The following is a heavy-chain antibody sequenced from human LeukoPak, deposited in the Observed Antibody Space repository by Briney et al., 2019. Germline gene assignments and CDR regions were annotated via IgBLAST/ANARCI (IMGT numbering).Heavy chain of an antibody. CDR1: GFTFSSYD. J-gene: IGHJ4*02. Sequence: GGSLRLSCAASGFTFSSYDMNWVRQAPGKGLEWVSYISSSGSTIYYADSVKGRFTISRDNAKNSLYLQMNSLRAEDTAVYYCARLTGTTFLLDYWGQGTLATVSS. CDR2: ISSSGSTI. CDR3: ARLTGTTFLLDY. V-gene: IGHV3-48*03. D-gene: IGHD1-7*01.